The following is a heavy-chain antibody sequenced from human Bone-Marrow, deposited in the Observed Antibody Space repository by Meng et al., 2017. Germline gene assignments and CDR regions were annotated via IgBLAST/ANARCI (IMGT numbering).Heavy chain of an antibody. Sequence: GESLKISCAASGFTFSSYSMNWVRQAPGKGLEWVSSISSSSSYIYYADSVKGRFTISRDNAKNSLYLKMNSLRDEDTAVYYCARDVSQTYYYDSSGYSAFDIWGQGTMVTVSS. CDR2: ISSSSSYI. D-gene: IGHD3-22*01. CDR1: GFTFSSYS. J-gene: IGHJ3*02. CDR3: ARDVSQTYYYDSSGYSAFDI. V-gene: IGHV3-21*01.